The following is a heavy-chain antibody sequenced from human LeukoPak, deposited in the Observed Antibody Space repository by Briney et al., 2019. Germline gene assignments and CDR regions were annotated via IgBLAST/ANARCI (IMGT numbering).Heavy chain of an antibody. J-gene: IGHJ6*03. CDR2: MNPNSGNT. CDR1: GYTFTSYD. D-gene: IGHD6-6*01. V-gene: IGHV1-8*01. Sequence: ASVKVSCKASGYTFTSYDINWVRQATGQGLEWMGWMNPNSGNTGYAQKFQGRVTMTRNTSISTAYMELSSLRSEDTAVYYCARVGAYSSSSSPYYYYYYYMDVWGKGTTVTVSS. CDR3: ARVGAYSSSSSPYYYYYYYMDV.